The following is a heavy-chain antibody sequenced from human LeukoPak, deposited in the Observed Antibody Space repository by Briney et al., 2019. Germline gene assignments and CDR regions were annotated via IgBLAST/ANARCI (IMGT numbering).Heavy chain of an antibody. CDR2: IFPGDSDT. J-gene: IGHJ4*02. CDR1: GYTFTDYW. CDR3: AREDSGGWRYFDS. V-gene: IGHV5-51*01. Sequence: GESLKISCQVSGYTFTDYWIGWVRHVSGKGLEWMGIIFPGDSDTKYSPSFQGHVTISVDKSISTAYLQWSSLKAPDTATYYCAREDSGGWRYFDSWGQGTLVTVFS. D-gene: IGHD6-19*01.